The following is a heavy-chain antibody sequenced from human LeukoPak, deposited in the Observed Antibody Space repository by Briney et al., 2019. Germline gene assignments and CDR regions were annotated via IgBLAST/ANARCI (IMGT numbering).Heavy chain of an antibody. V-gene: IGHV3-72*01. CDR3: VRAGRGFDY. CDR1: GFTFSDHH. J-gene: IGHJ4*02. CDR2: IRKKASSYTT. Sequence: GGSLRLSCAASGFTFSDHHMDWVRQPPGKGLEWVGRIRKKASSYTTEYAASVKGRFTISRDDSKNSLYLQMNSLKTEDTAVYYCVRAGRGFDYWGQGTLVTVSS. D-gene: IGHD1-26*01.